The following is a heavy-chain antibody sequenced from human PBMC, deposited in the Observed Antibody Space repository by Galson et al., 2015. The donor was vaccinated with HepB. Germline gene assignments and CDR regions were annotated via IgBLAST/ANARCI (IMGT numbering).Heavy chain of an antibody. V-gene: IGHV1-8*01. J-gene: IGHJ5*02. CDR1: GYTFTPYD. CDR2: MNPNSGNT. Sequence: SVKVSCKASGYTFTPYDINWVRQANGQGLEWMGWMNPNSGNTGYAQKFQGRVTMTRNTSISTAYMELSSLRSEDTAFYYCARGRDPSTTIPNTWGQGTLVTVSS. D-gene: IGHD2-21*01. CDR3: ARGRDPSTTIPNT.